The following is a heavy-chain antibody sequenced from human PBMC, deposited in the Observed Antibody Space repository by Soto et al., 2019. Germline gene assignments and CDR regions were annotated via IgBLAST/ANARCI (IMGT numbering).Heavy chain of an antibody. Sequence: SETLSLTCTVSGGSISSSSYYWGWIRQPPGRGLEWIGSIYYSGSTHYNPSLKSRVTVSVDTSRNQFFLTLRSVTAADSAVYHCGRESGETWDYEASWGHGTPVTVSS. CDR2: IYYSGST. CDR1: GGSISSSSYY. CDR3: GRESGETWDYEAS. D-gene: IGHD1-7*01. J-gene: IGHJ5*01. V-gene: IGHV4-39*07.